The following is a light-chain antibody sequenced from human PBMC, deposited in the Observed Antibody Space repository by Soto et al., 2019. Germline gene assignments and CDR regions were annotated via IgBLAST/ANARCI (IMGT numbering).Light chain of an antibody. J-gene: IGKJ4*01. V-gene: IGKV3-15*01. CDR2: GAS. Sequence: IVLTQSPATPSLSPGQRATLSCXASQSVSSYLAWYQQKRGQVPRLLIYGASTRATGIPDRFSGSGYGREFTLTISSLQSEDSSVYYCQQYNNWPLTFGGGTKVDIK. CDR1: QSVSSY. CDR3: QQYNNWPLT.